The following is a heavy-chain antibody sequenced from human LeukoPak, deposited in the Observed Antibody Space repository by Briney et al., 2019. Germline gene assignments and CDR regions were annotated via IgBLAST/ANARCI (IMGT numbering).Heavy chain of an antibody. CDR3: ARDKRDTAMVPFDY. V-gene: IGHV3-7*01. D-gene: IGHD5-18*01. CDR2: IKQDGSEK. Sequence: GGSLRLSCAVSGFTFSNYWMSWVRQAPGKGLEWVANIKQDGSEKYYVDSVKGRFTISRDNAENSLFLQMNSLRAEDTAVYYCARDKRDTAMVPFDYWGQGTLVTVSS. CDR1: GFTFSNYW. J-gene: IGHJ4*02.